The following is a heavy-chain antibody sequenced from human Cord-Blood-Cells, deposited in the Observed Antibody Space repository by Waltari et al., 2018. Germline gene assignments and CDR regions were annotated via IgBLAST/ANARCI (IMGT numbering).Heavy chain of an antibody. CDR2: IWYDGSNK. CDR3: ARDYSSSSWYFDL. Sequence: QVQLVESGGGVVQPGRSLRLSCSASGFTLSSHGLHGVRQAPGKGLEWVAVIWYDGSNKYYADSVKGRFTISRDNSKNTLYLQMNSLRAEDTAVYYCARDYSSSSWYFDLWGRGTLVTVSS. CDR1: GFTLSSHG. J-gene: IGHJ2*01. V-gene: IGHV3-33*01. D-gene: IGHD6-6*01.